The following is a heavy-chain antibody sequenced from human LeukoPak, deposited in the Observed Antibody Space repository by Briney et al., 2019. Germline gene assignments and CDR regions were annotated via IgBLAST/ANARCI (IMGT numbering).Heavy chain of an antibody. V-gene: IGHV3-15*01. CDR2: IKSKTDGGTT. J-gene: IGHJ4*02. CDR1: GFTFINAW. D-gene: IGHD3-22*01. Sequence: GGSLRLSCAASGFTFINAWMSWVRQAPGKGLECVGRIKSKTDGGTTDYAAPVKGRFTISRDDSKNTLYLQMNSLKTEDTAVYYCTTEVTMIVVVPDYWGQGTLVTVSS. CDR3: TTEVTMIVVVPDY.